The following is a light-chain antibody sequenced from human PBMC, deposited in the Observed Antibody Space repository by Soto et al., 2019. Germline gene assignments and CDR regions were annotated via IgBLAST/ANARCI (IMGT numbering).Light chain of an antibody. Sequence: QSALTQPVSVSGSLGQSITLSCTGSGGDIGAYNYVSWYQQHPGKAPKLIVYGVTHRPSGVSSRFSASKSAYTASLTISALQAEDEADYYCSSFTTTYFYVFGPGTKLTVL. CDR2: GVT. CDR3: SSFTTTYFYV. J-gene: IGLJ1*01. V-gene: IGLV2-14*01. CDR1: GGDIGAYNY.